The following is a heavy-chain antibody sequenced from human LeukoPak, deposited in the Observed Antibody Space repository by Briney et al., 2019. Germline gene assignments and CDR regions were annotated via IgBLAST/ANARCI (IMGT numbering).Heavy chain of an antibody. CDR2: IRYDGSRK. J-gene: IGHJ3*02. Sequence: GGSLRLSCAASGFTFSSYAMHWVRQAPGKGLEWVAFIRYDGSRKYYADSVKGRFTISRDNSKNTLYLQMNGLRAEDTAMYYCAKVSLNMVNDAFDIWGQGTMVSVSS. CDR3: AKVSLNMVNDAFDI. D-gene: IGHD4/OR15-4a*01. V-gene: IGHV3-30*02. CDR1: GFTFSSYA.